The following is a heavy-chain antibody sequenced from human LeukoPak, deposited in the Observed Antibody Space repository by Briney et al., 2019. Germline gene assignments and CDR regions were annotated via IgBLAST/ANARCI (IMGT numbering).Heavy chain of an antibody. CDR1: GGSFSSEA. J-gene: IGHJ4*02. Sequence: ASVKVSCKAFGGSFSSEAISWVRQAPGQGLEWMGGIIPIFGTANYSQKFQGRVTITTDESTSTAYMEVSSLRSEDTAVYYCGRKAGDCGGGSCYSIDYWGQGTLVTVSS. CDR2: IIPIFGTA. D-gene: IGHD2-15*01. CDR3: GRKAGDCGGGSCYSIDY. V-gene: IGHV1-69*05.